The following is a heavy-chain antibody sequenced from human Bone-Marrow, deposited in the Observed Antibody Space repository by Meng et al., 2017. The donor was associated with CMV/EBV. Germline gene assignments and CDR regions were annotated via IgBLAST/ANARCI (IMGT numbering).Heavy chain of an antibody. CDR2: ISYDGSNK. CDR3: AKNPNSGWYYYYGMDV. CDR1: GFTFSSYA. D-gene: IGHD6-19*01. J-gene: IGHJ6*02. Sequence: GGSLRLSCAASGFTFSSYAMHWVRQAPGKGLEWVAVISYDGSNKYYADSVKGRFTISRDNSKNTLYLQMSSLRVEDTAVYFCAKNPNSGWYYYYGMDVWGQGTTVTVSS. V-gene: IGHV3-30-3*02.